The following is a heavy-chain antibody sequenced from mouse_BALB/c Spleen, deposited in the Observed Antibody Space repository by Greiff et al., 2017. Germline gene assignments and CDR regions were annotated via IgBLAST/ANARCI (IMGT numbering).Heavy chain of an antibody. D-gene: IGHD1-1*01. Sequence: EVQGVESGGGLVKPGGSLKLSCAASGFTFSDYYMYWVRQTPEKRLEWVATISDGGSYTYYPDSVKGRFTISRDNAKNNLYLQMSSLKSEDTAMYYCARELRGGYAMDYWGQGTSVTVSS. V-gene: IGHV5-4*02. CDR3: ARELRGGYAMDY. CDR2: ISDGGSYT. CDR1: GFTFSDYY. J-gene: IGHJ4*01.